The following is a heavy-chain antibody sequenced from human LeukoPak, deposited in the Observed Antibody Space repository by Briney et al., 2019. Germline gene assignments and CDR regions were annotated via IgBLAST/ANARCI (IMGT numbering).Heavy chain of an antibody. V-gene: IGHV3-74*01. CDR3: VRGTSITAVTVF. D-gene: IGHD6-19*01. J-gene: IGHJ4*02. Sequence: GGCLCLSHAVWGLTYCNIPTFGVSQAPGKGLVWISQTDTEGADTTYGDPAKGRFTPSRDNAKNTLYLQMNSLRVEDTAVYFCVRGTSITAVTVFCGQGALVTVSS. CDR2: TDTEGADT. CDR1: GLTYCNIP.